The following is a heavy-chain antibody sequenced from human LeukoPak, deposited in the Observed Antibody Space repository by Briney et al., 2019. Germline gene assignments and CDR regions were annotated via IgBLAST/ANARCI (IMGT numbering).Heavy chain of an antibody. CDR1: GFPFSSYA. D-gene: IGHD2-15*01. J-gene: IGHJ6*02. V-gene: IGHV3-64D*09. Sequence: GGFLRPSCSASGFPFSSYAMHWVRQAPGKGLEYVSAISDSGGSTYYADSVKGRFTISRDNSKNTLYLQMSSLRAEDTAVYFCVRGYSFGPYGMDVWGQGTTVTVSS. CDR3: VRGYSFGPYGMDV. CDR2: ISDSGGST.